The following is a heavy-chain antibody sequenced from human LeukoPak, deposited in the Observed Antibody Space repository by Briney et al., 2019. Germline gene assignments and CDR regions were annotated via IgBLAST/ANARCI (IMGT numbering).Heavy chain of an antibody. CDR2: IHTSGST. J-gene: IGHJ4*02. Sequence: PSETLSLTCTVSGGSISSYYWSWIRRSAGKGLEWIGRIHTSGSTNYNPSLKSRVTMSVDTSKNQFSLKLSSVTAADTAVYYCARDQYYYDSSGYYRIDYWGQGTLVTVSS. CDR1: GGSISSYY. CDR3: ARDQYYYDSSGYYRIDY. D-gene: IGHD3-22*01. V-gene: IGHV4-4*07.